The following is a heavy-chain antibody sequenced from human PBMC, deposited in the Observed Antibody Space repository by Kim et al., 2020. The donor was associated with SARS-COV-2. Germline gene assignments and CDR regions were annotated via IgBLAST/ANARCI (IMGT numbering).Heavy chain of an antibody. J-gene: IGHJ3*02. V-gene: IGHV1-46*01. CDR1: GYTFTSYY. Sequence: DSVKVSCKASGYTFTSYYMHWVRQAPGQGLEWMGMINPTIGSTSYAQKFQGRVTMTRDTSTSTVYMELSSLRSEATAVYYCAREASTIFGLVEIWLRGRMPGDASDIWGQGTMVTVSS. CDR2: INPTIGST. D-gene: IGHD3-3*01. CDR3: AREASTIFGLVEIWLRGRMPGDASDI.